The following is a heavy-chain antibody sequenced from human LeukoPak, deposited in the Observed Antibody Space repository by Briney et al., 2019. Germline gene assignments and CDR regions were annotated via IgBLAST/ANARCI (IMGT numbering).Heavy chain of an antibody. Sequence: RASVKVSCKASGYTFTGYHIHWVRQAPGQGLEWVGWINPNSGGTNYAQKFQGRVTMTRDTSITTAYMELSSLRSDDTAVFYCARGDYGDYHDAFDVWGQGTVVTVSS. CDR2: INPNSGGT. D-gene: IGHD4-17*01. J-gene: IGHJ3*01. CDR3: ARGDYGDYHDAFDV. CDR1: GYTFTGYH. V-gene: IGHV1-2*02.